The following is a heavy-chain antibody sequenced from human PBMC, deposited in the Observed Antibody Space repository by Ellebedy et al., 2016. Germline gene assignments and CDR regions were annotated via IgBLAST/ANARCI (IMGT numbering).Heavy chain of an antibody. V-gene: IGHV3-30*03. J-gene: IGHJ6*02. CDR2: ISDDGNDK. Sequence: GESLKISCAASGFTFSTYGVHWVRQAPGKGLEWVTLISDDGNDKFYQDSVKGRFTISRDNSNLRVYLQMNSLRVEDTAVYYCARVRSSGFYSNYDLDVWGQGTTVTVSS. CDR3: ARVRSSGFYSNYDLDV. CDR1: GFTFSTYG. D-gene: IGHD3-22*01.